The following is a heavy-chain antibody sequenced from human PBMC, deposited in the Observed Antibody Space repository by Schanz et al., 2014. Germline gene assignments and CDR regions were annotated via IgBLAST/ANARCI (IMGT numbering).Heavy chain of an antibody. V-gene: IGHV1-18*01. D-gene: IGHD3-10*01. CDR3: ARVHIATYHYNSPGAFDI. CDR2: INAHTGNT. CDR1: GGTFSSST. J-gene: IGHJ3*02. Sequence: QLMQSGSEVRKPGSSVKVSCKASGGTFSSSTLTWVRQAPGQGLEWMGRINAHTGNTQYAQKFQGRVNMTRDTVTTTVHLELTRLRTDDTAIYYCARVHIATYHYNSPGAFDIWGQGTRVTVSS.